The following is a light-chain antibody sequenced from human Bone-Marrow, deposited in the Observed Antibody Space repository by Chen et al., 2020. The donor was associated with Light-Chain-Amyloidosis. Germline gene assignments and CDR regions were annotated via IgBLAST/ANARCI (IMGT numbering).Light chain of an antibody. V-gene: IGLV2-14*01. CDR1: SGDVGTYNY. CDR3: SSFTSSSSYV. Sequence: QSALTQPASVSGSPGQSITLSCTGTSGDVGTYNYVSWYQQHPGKAPKVMIYAVSNRPSGVSKRFSGYKSGNTASLTISGLQGEEEAEYYCSSFTSSSSYVFGPRTKVTVL. CDR2: AVS. J-gene: IGLJ1*01.